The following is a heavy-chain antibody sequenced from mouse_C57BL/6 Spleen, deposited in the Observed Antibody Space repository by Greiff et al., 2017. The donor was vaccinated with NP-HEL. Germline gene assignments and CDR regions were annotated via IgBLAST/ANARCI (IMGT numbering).Heavy chain of an antibody. D-gene: IGHD1-1*01. Sequence: DVQLVESGGGLVKPGGSLKLSCAASGFTFSSYTMSWVRQTPEKRLEWVATISGGGGNTYYPDSVKGRFTISRDNAKNTLYLQMSSLRSEDTALYYCARQTGGYGSSPAWFAYWGQGTLVTVSA. CDR1: GFTFSSYT. CDR2: ISGGGGNT. CDR3: ARQTGGYGSSPAWFAY. J-gene: IGHJ3*01. V-gene: IGHV5-9*01.